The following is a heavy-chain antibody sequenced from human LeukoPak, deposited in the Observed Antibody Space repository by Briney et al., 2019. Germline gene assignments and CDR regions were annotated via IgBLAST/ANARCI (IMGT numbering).Heavy chain of an antibody. D-gene: IGHD4-11*01. J-gene: IGHJ4*02. Sequence: GGSLRLSCAASGFTFSSYGMHWVRQAPGKELEWVAVIWYDGSNKYYADSVKGRFTISRDNSKNTLYLQMNSLRAEDTAVYYCAKDLGDSSMVFDYWGQGTLVTVSS. CDR1: GFTFSSYG. V-gene: IGHV3-33*06. CDR3: AKDLGDSSMVFDY. CDR2: IWYDGSNK.